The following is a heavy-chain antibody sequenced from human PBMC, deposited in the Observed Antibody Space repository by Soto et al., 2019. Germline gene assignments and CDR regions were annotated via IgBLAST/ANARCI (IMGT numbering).Heavy chain of an antibody. D-gene: IGHD3-16*02. J-gene: IGHJ3*02. CDR1: GYTFTSYG. CDR2: ISAYNGNT. CDR3: ARVMITFGGVIVSDAFDI. Sequence: QVQLVQFGAEVKKPGASVKVSCKASGYTFTSYGISWVRQAPGQGLEWMGWISAYNGNTNYAQKLQGRVTMTTDTSTSTAYMELRSLRSDDTAVYYCARVMITFGGVIVSDAFDIWGQGTMVTVSS. V-gene: IGHV1-18*04.